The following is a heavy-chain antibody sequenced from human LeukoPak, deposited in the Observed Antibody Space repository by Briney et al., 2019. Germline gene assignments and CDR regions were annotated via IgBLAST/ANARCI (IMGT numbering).Heavy chain of an antibody. CDR3: ARGRAVAGSFGWFDY. J-gene: IGHJ4*02. CDR2: IIPIFGTA. D-gene: IGHD6-19*01. Sequence: RASVKVSCKASGYTFTSYAISWVRQAPGQGLEWMGGIIPIFGTANYAQKFQGRVTITADESTSTAHMELSSLRSEDTAVYYCARGRAVAGSFGWFDYWGQGTLVTVSS. CDR1: GYTFTSYA. V-gene: IGHV1-69*13.